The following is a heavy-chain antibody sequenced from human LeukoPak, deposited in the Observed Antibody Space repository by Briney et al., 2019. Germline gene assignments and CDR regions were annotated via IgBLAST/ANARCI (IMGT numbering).Heavy chain of an antibody. Sequence: ASVKVSCKASGYTFTGYYMHWVRQAPGQGLEWMGWINPNSGGTNYAQKFQGRVTMTRDTSISTAYMELSRLRSDDTAVYYCARGLQWFGEPGHGKIFDYWGQGTLVTVSS. CDR3: ARGLQWFGEPGHGKIFDY. CDR1: GYTFTGYY. J-gene: IGHJ4*02. V-gene: IGHV1-2*02. CDR2: INPNSGGT. D-gene: IGHD3-10*01.